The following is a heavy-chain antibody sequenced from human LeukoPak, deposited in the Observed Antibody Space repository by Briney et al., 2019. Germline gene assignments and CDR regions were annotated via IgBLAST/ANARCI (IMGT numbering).Heavy chain of an antibody. CDR2: IYYSGST. V-gene: IGHV4-30-4*01. Sequence: SETLSLTCTVSGGSISSGDYYWSWIRQPPGKGLEWIGYIYYSGSTYYNPSLKSRVTISVDTSKNQFSLKLSSVTAADTAVYYCARPSIAAAGNAFDIWGQGTMVTVSS. CDR1: GGSISSGDYY. D-gene: IGHD6-13*01. CDR3: ARPSIAAAGNAFDI. J-gene: IGHJ3*02.